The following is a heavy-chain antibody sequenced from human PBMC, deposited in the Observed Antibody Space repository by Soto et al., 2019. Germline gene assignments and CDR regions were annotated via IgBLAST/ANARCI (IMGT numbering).Heavy chain of an antibody. J-gene: IGHJ4*02. Sequence: AETLSLTGTVSGVSISSYYWSWIRQPPGKGLEWIVYIYYSGSTNYNPALKSRVTISVDTSKNQLSLKLSSVTAADTAVYYCARVSLDSSGYYLFDYWGQGTLVTVSS. V-gene: IGHV4-59*01. CDR3: ARVSLDSSGYYLFDY. CDR1: GVSISSYY. CDR2: IYYSGST. D-gene: IGHD3-22*01.